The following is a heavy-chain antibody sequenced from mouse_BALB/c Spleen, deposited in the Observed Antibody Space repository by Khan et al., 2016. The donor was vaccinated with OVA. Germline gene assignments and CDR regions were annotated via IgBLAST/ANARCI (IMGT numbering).Heavy chain of an antibody. J-gene: IGHJ3*01. CDR2: ISTFYGDV. CDR1: GYTFTDYT. V-gene: IGHV1S137*01. Sequence: QIQLVQSGTELVRPGVSVKISCKGSGYTFTDYTMHWVRQSHAKSLEWIGVISTFYGDVTYNQKFKGKATMTVDKSSSTAYMELARLTSEDSAIYYCTRGGGGYRFAYWGQGTLVTVSA. CDR3: TRGGGGYRFAY. D-gene: IGHD1-1*02.